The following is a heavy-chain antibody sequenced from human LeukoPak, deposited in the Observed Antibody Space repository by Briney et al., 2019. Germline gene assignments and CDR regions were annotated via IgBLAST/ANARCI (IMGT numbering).Heavy chain of an antibody. CDR2: ISGSGGST. D-gene: IGHD4-17*01. CDR3: AKSVSGLSTVTTIQ. J-gene: IGHJ4*02. CDR1: GFTLRNYW. V-gene: IGHV3-23*01. Sequence: GGSLRLSCTASGFTLRNYWMHWVRQVPGKRLVWVSAISGSGGSTYYADSVKGRFTISRDNSKNTLYLQMNSLRAEDTAVYYCAKSVSGLSTVTTIQWGQGTLVTVSS.